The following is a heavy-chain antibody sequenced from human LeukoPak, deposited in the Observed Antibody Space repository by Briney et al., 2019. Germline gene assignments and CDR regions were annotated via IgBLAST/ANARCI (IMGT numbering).Heavy chain of an antibody. CDR3: ASRDKGYYYGMDV. CDR1: GFTFSSYA. D-gene: IGHD5-24*01. CDR2: IGFSGGST. V-gene: IGHV3-23*01. J-gene: IGHJ6*02. Sequence: PGGSLRLSCAASGFTFSSYAMRWVRQAPGKGLEWVSVIGFSGGSTYYADSVKGRFTISRDNSRNTLYLQMDSLRAEDTAVYYCASRDKGYYYGMDVWGQGTTVTVSS.